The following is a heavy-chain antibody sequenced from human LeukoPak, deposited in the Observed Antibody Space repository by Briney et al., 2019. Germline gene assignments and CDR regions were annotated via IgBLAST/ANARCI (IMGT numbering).Heavy chain of an antibody. V-gene: IGHV3-30*18. D-gene: IGHD6-13*01. CDR1: GFTFSSYG. CDR3: AKVGEYSSSWYGYYFDY. Sequence: GGSLRLSCAASGFTFSSYGMHWVRQAPGKGPEWVAVISYDGSNKYYADSVKGRFTISRDNSKNTLYLQMSSLRAEDTAVYYCAKVGEYSSSWYGYYFDYWGQGTLVTVSS. J-gene: IGHJ4*02. CDR2: ISYDGSNK.